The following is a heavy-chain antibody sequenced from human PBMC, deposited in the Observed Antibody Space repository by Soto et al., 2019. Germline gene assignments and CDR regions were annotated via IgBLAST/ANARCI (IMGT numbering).Heavy chain of an antibody. Sequence: GESLKISCKGSGYSFTSYWIGWVRQVPGKGLEWMGIIYPGDSDTRYSPSFQGQGTISADKSISTAYLQWSSLKASDTAMYYCARRGFYGYGRRQGFDYWGQGTLVTVSS. V-gene: IGHV5-51*01. D-gene: IGHD5-18*01. CDR1: GYSFTSYW. J-gene: IGHJ4*02. CDR3: ARRGFYGYGRRQGFDY. CDR2: IYPGDSDT.